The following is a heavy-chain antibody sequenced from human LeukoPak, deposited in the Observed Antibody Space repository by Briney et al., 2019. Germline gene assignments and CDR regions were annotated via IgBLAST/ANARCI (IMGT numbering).Heavy chain of an antibody. D-gene: IGHD6-19*01. V-gene: IGHV3-9*01. CDR3: AKDLYSSGWYEGFDP. CDR2: ISWNSGSI. Sequence: PGRSLRLSCAATGFTFDDYAMHWVRQAPGKGLEWVSGISWNSGSIGYADSVKGRFTISRDNAKNSLYLQMNSLRAEDTALYYCAKDLYSSGWYEGFDPWGQGTLVTVSS. CDR1: GFTFDDYA. J-gene: IGHJ5*02.